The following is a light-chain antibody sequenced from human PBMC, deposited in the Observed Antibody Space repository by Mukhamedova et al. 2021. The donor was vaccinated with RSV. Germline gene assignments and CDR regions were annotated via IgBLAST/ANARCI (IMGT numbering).Light chain of an antibody. CDR2: KAS. J-gene: IGKJ1*01. Sequence: WYQRRVHGKATKLLIYKASNLQSGVPSRFSGSGSGTEFTLTISSLQPDDFATYFCQQYITYWTFGQGTKVEIK. CDR3: QQYITYWT. V-gene: IGKV1-5*03.